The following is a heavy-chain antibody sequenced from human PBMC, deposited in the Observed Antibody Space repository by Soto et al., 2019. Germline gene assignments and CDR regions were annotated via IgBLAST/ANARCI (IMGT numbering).Heavy chain of an antibody. CDR1: GFTFSSYA. J-gene: IGHJ4*02. Sequence: GGSLRLSCAASGFTFSSYAMSWVRQAPGKGLEWVSAISGSGGSTYYADSVKGRFTISRDNSKNTLYLQMNSLRAEDTAVYYCAKGILVRDTMIVVAFDYWGQGTLVTVSS. CDR2: ISGSGGST. V-gene: IGHV3-23*01. CDR3: AKGILVRDTMIVVAFDY. D-gene: IGHD3-22*01.